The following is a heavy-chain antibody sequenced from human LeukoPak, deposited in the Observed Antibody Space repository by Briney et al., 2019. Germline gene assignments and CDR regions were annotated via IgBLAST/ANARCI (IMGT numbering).Heavy chain of an antibody. CDR3: ASLVEDYYHGMDV. Sequence: SETLSLTCAVYGGSFSGYYWSWIRQPPGKGLEWIGEINHSGSTNYNPSLKSRVTISVDTSKNQFSLKLSSVTAADTAVYYCASLVEDYYHGMDVWGQGNKVTVSS. CDR2: INHSGST. J-gene: IGHJ6*02. CDR1: GGSFSGYY. D-gene: IGHD3-16*01. V-gene: IGHV4-34*01.